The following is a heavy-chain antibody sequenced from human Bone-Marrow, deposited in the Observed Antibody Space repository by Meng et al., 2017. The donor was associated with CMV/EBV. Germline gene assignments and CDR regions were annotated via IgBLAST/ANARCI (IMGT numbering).Heavy chain of an antibody. CDR1: GFTVSSNY. CDR3: ARKWDDY. J-gene: IGHJ4*02. Sequence: GESLKISCAASGFTVSSNYMSWVRQAPGKGLAWVSVIYSGGSTYYADSVKGRFTISRDNSKNTLYLQMNSLRAEDTAVYYCARKWDDYWGQGTLVTVSS. D-gene: IGHD1-26*01. V-gene: IGHV3-53*05. CDR2: IYSGGST.